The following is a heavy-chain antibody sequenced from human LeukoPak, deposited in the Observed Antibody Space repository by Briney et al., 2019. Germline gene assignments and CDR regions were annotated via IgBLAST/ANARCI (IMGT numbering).Heavy chain of an antibody. CDR3: EKESGYDSSGYHDY. Sequence: PGGSLRLSCGASEFTFSSYAMSWVRQAPGKGLEWVSSISGSGESTYYADSVKGRLTISRDNSKNRLYLQMNSLRAEDTAVYYCEKESGYDSSGYHDYWGQGTLVTVSS. J-gene: IGHJ4*02. V-gene: IGHV3-23*01. CDR2: ISGSGEST. CDR1: EFTFSSYA. D-gene: IGHD3-22*01.